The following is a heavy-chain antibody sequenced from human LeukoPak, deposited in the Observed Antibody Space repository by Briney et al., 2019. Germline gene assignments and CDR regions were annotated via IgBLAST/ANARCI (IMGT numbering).Heavy chain of an antibody. Sequence: QAGGSLRLSCAASGFTFSNYWIHWVRQAPGKGLVWVSQINTDGNSTTYADSVKGRFTVSRDNAKNTLYLQMNSLRAEDTAVYYCARELASGDWGQGTLVTVSS. CDR1: GFTFSNYW. CDR3: ARELASGD. CDR2: INTDGNST. D-gene: IGHD6-13*01. J-gene: IGHJ4*02. V-gene: IGHV3-74*01.